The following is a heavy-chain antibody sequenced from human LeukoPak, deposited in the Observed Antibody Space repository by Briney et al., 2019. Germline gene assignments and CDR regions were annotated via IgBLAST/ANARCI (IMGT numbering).Heavy chain of an antibody. D-gene: IGHD5-18*01. V-gene: IGHV3-23*01. CDR2: LGRTGDYT. Sequence: GGSLRLSCAASGFTFSSYAMSWVRQAPGKGLEWVAGLGRTGDYTYYADSVKGRFTISRDNSKDTVSLQMNSLRAEDSAIYYCVKDRPCVTCKPMDAWGQGTTVTV. J-gene: IGHJ6*02. CDR1: GFTFSSYA. CDR3: VKDRPCVTCKPMDA.